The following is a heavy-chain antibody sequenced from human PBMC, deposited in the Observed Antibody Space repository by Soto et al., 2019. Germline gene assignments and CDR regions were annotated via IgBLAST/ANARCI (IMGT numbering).Heavy chain of an antibody. J-gene: IGHJ6*02. Sequence: ASVKVSCKVSGYTLTELSMHWVRQAPGKGLEWMGGFDPEDGETIYAQKFQGRVTMTEDTSTDTAYMELSSLRSEDTALYYCATQGEGSSRYYYYYGMDVWGQGTTVTVSS. CDR3: ATQGEGSSRYYYYYGMDV. CDR1: GYTLTELS. V-gene: IGHV1-24*01. CDR2: FDPEDGET. D-gene: IGHD6-13*01.